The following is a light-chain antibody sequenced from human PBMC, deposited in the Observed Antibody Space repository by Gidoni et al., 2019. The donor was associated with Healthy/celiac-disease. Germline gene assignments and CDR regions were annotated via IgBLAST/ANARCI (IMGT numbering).Light chain of an antibody. V-gene: IGKV3-15*01. J-gene: IGKJ3*01. Sequence: IVMTQSPATLSVSPGERATLSCRASQSVSSNLAWYQQKPGQAPRLLIYGASTRATGIPARFSGSGSGTEFTLTISSLQSEDFAVYYCQQYNNWPPGRFTFGPGTKVDIK. CDR2: GAS. CDR3: QQYNNWPPGRFT. CDR1: QSVSSN.